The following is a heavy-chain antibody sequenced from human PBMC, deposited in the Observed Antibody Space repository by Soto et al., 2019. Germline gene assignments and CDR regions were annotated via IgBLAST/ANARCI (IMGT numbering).Heavy chain of an antibody. V-gene: IGHV3-21*01. Sequence: EVQLVESGGGLVKPGGSLRLSCAASGFTFSSYSMNWVRQAPGKGLEWVSSISSSSSYIYYADSVKGRFTISRDNAKNXLYLQMNSLRAEDTAVYYCARVLERPHYYYYGMDVWGPGTTVTVSS. CDR1: GFTFSSYS. J-gene: IGHJ6*02. CDR3: ARVLERPHYYYYGMDV. CDR2: ISSSSSYI. D-gene: IGHD1-1*01.